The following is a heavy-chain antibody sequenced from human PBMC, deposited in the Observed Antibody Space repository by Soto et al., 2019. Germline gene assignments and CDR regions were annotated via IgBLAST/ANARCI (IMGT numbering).Heavy chain of an antibody. CDR3: TRDILLDY. D-gene: IGHD1-26*01. CDR2: INAGNGNT. V-gene: IGHV1-3*05. CDR1: GYTFTSYA. Sequence: QVQLVQSGAEEKKPGASVKVSCKASGYTFTSYAMHWVRQAPGQRLEWLGWINAGNGNTKYSQKFQGRVTITRDTAARTAYMELSSLSSEDTAVYYCTRDILLDYWGQGTLVTVSS. J-gene: IGHJ4*02.